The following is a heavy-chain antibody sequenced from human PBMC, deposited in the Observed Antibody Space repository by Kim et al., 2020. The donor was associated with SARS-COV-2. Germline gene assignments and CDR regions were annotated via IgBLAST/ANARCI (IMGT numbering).Heavy chain of an antibody. V-gene: IGHV1-69*13. J-gene: IGHJ4*02. Sequence: SVKVSCKASGGTFSSYAISWVRQAPGQGLEWMGGIIPIFGTANYAQKFQGRVTITADESTSTAYMELSSLRSEDTAVYYCARDNVAAAGGGTNFDYWGQGTLVTVSS. CDR1: GGTFSSYA. D-gene: IGHD6-13*01. CDR3: ARDNVAAAGGGTNFDY. CDR2: IIPIFGTA.